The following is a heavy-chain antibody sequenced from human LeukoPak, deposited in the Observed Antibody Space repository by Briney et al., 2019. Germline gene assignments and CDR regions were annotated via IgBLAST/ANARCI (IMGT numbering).Heavy chain of an antibody. V-gene: IGHV6-1*01. CDR1: RDSVSINSAA. CDR3: ARVPGYSSSSGAFDP. CDR2: TYYRSKWYN. D-gene: IGHD6-6*01. J-gene: IGHJ5*02. Sequence: SQTLSLTFAISRDSVSINSAAWNWIRQSPSRGLEWLGRTYYRSKWYNDYAVSVKSRITINPDTSKNQFSLQLNSVTPEDAAVYYCARVPGYSSSSGAFDPWGQGTLVTVSS.